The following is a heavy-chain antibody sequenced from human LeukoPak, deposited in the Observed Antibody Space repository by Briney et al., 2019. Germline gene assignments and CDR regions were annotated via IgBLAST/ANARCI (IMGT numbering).Heavy chain of an antibody. J-gene: IGHJ6*02. D-gene: IGHD4-17*01. CDR3: ARDNGDYFSAGYYYGMDV. CDR2: IKYNGDST. Sequence: GVSLRLSCAASGLIIDNYDMNWVRQIPGKGLEWVSRIKYNGDSTAYADSVEGRFTVSRDNAKSSLYLQMNSLRVEDTAVYYCARDNGDYFSAGYYYGMDVWGQGTTVTVSS. V-gene: IGHV3-20*04. CDR1: GLIIDNYD.